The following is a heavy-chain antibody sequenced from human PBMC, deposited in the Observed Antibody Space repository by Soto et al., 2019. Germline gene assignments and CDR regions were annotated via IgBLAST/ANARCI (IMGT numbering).Heavy chain of an antibody. CDR1: GFTLSRNG. CDR2: LWNDGYTK. Sequence: QVQLVQSGGGVVQPGGSLRLSCAASGFTLSRNGMHWVRQAPGKGLEWVAILWNDGYTKYYADSVQGRFAISRDSSKNTLYLQMNSLRVVDTAVYYCARDYGDLGFDSWGQGTLVTVSS. V-gene: IGHV3-33*01. D-gene: IGHD4-17*01. CDR3: ARDYGDLGFDS. J-gene: IGHJ4*02.